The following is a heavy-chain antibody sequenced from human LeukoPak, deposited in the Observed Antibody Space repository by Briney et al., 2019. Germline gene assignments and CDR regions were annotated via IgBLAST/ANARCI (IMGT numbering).Heavy chain of an antibody. CDR1: GFTFSSYG. J-gene: IGHJ4*02. D-gene: IGHD5-12*01. Sequence: GGSLRLSCAASGFTFSSYGMHWVRQAPGKGLEWVAVIWYDGSNKYYADSVKGRFTISRDNSKNTLYLQMNSLRAEDTAVYYCARNSGYDYYFDYRGQGTLVTVSS. CDR3: ARNSGYDYYFDY. V-gene: IGHV3-33*01. CDR2: IWYDGSNK.